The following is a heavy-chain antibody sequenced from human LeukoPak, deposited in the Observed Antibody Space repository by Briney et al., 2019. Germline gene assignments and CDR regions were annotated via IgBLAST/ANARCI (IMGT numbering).Heavy chain of an antibody. CDR1: GGSISSSSYY. D-gene: IGHD6-13*01. V-gene: IGHV4-39*01. J-gene: IGHJ3*02. CDR3: ARHRIPAADDAFDI. Sequence: SSETLSLTCTVSGGSISSSSYYWGWIRQPPGKGLEWIGSIYYSGSTYYSPSLKSRVTISVDTSKNQFSLKLNSVTAADTAVYYCARHRIPAADDAFDILGQGTMVTVSS. CDR2: IYYSGST.